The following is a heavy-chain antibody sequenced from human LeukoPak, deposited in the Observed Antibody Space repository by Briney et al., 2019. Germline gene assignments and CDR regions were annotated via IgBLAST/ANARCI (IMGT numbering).Heavy chain of an antibody. V-gene: IGHV1-18*03. D-gene: IGHD2-2*01. CDR3: AVTSGYCSSTSCSYFDY. Sequence: GASVKVSCKASGYTFTSYGISWVRQAPGQGLEWMGWISPYNGNTNYAQKLQGRVTMTTDTSTSTAYMELRSLRSDDMAVYYCAVTSGYCSSTSCSYFDYWGQGTLVTVSS. J-gene: IGHJ4*02. CDR2: ISPYNGNT. CDR1: GYTFTSYG.